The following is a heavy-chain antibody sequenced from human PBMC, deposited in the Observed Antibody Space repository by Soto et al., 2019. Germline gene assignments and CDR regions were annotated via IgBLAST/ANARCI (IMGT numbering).Heavy chain of an antibody. CDR2: MNPNSGNT. CDR3: ARTNYYDTSGHPNWFDP. Sequence: GASVKVSCKASGYTFTSYDINWGRQATGQGLEWMGWMNPNSGNTGYAQKFQGRVTMTRNTSISTAYMELSSLRSEDTAVYYCARTNYYDTSGHPNWFDPWGQGTLVTVSS. V-gene: IGHV1-8*01. D-gene: IGHD3-22*01. J-gene: IGHJ5*02. CDR1: GYTFTSYD.